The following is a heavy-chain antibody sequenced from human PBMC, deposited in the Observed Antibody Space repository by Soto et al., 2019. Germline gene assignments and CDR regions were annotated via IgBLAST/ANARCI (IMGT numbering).Heavy chain of an antibody. J-gene: IGHJ6*02. V-gene: IGHV3-33*01. D-gene: IGHD4-17*01. CDR3: ARDYDYGDAYYGMDV. CDR1: GFTFSSYG. Sequence: QVPLVESGGGVVQPGRSLRLSCAASGFTFSSYGMHWVRQAPGKGLEWVAVIWYDGSNKYYADSVKGRFTISRDNSKNTLYLQMNSLRAEDTAVYYCARDYDYGDAYYGMDVWGQGTTVTVSS. CDR2: IWYDGSNK.